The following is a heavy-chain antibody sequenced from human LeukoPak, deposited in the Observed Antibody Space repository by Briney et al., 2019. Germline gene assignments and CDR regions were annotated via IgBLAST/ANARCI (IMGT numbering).Heavy chain of an antibody. CDR3: TRSPEGRPIDY. D-gene: IGHD2-15*01. CDR1: GFTFTDYW. CDR2: INQDGRKI. Sequence: PGGSLRLSCAASGFTFTDYWRSWVRQAPGKGLEWVAQINQDGRKIYYVSSVKGQFTISRDNAKSPLYLQMNRRRAEETVLYYGTRSPEGRPIDYWSQGTLVTVSS. J-gene: IGHJ4*02. V-gene: IGHV3-7*01.